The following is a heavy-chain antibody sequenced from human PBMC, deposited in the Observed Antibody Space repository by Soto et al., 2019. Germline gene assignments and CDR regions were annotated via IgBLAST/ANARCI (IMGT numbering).Heavy chain of an antibody. CDR1: GFTFSSYA. CDR3: SKWSGYGDL. J-gene: IGHJ4*02. V-gene: IGHV3-23*01. CDR2: ISVTPGIT. Sequence: GGSLRLSCAASGFTFSSYAMSWVRQAPGKGLEWVSGISVTPGITFYADSVKGRFTISRDSSNNAVYLQMNSLRAEDTAMYFCSKWSGYGDLWGQGTLVTVSS. D-gene: IGHD5-12*01.